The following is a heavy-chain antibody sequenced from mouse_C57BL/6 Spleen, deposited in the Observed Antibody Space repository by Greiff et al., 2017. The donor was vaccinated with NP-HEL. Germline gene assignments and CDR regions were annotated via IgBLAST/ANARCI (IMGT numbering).Heavy chain of an antibody. CDR3: ARNPITTVAGYYAMDY. V-gene: IGHV1-64*01. D-gene: IGHD1-1*01. CDR2: IHPNSGST. CDR1: GYTFTSYW. J-gene: IGHJ4*01. Sequence: QVQLQQPGAELVKPGASVKLSCKASGYTFTSYWMHWVKQRPGQGLEWIGMIHPNSGSTNYNEKFKGKATLTVDKSSSTAYMQLSSLTSEDSAVYYCARNPITTVAGYYAMDYWGQGTSVTVSS.